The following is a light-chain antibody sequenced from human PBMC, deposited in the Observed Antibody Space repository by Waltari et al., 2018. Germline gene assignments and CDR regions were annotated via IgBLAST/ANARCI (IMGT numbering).Light chain of an antibody. Sequence: SYELTQPPSVSVSPGQTATITCSGDKLGDQYASWYQQKAGQSPVLVIYQDKKRPSGIPARFSGSNSGNIATLTISGTQAVDEADYYCQAWDSNTFVVFGGGTRLTVL. CDR1: KLGDQY. J-gene: IGLJ2*01. CDR2: QDK. V-gene: IGLV3-1*01. CDR3: QAWDSNTFVV.